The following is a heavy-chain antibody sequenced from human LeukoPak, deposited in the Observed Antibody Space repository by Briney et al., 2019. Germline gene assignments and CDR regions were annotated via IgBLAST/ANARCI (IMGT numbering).Heavy chain of an antibody. D-gene: IGHD3-22*01. Sequence: PSETLSLTCTVSGGSISSSSYYWGWIRQPPGKGLEWIGEINHRGNSNYNPSLKSRVTISVDTSKNQFSLKLSSVTAADTAVYYCARDPIYYYDSSGYERGNYWGQGTLVTVSS. CDR1: GGSISSSSYY. V-gene: IGHV4-39*07. CDR2: INHRGNS. CDR3: ARDPIYYYDSSGYERGNY. J-gene: IGHJ4*02.